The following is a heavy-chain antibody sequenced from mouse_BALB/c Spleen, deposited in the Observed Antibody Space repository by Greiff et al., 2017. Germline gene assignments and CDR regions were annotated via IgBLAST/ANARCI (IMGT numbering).Heavy chain of an antibody. D-gene: IGHD1-1*01. Sequence: QVQLQQPGAELVRPGASVKLSCKASGYAFSSYWMNWVKQRPGQGLEWIGQIYPGDGDTNYNGKFKGKATLTADKSSSTAYMQLSSLTSEDSAVYFCARSGVDAMDYWGQGTSVTVSS. J-gene: IGHJ4*01. V-gene: IGHV1-80*01. CDR2: IYPGDGDT. CDR1: GYAFSSYW. CDR3: ARSGVDAMDY.